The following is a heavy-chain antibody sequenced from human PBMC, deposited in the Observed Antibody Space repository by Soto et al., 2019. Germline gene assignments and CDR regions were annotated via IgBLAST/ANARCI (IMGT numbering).Heavy chain of an antibody. CDR1: GLSFNCAW. CDR3: ATDDPRWPH. V-gene: IGHV3-15*01. CDR2: IKSKVDGETS. Sequence: GGSLRLSCVVSGLSFNCAWLAWVRLVPGKGLEWIGRIKSKVDGETSDYAAPVKGRFTISRDDSKNTLYLQMTSLQIDDTAVYFCATDDPRWPHWGQGTLVTVSS. J-gene: IGHJ4*02. D-gene: IGHD6-13*01.